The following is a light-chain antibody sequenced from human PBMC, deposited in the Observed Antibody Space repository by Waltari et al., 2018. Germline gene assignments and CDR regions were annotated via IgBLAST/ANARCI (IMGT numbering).Light chain of an antibody. V-gene: IGLV2-14*01. CDR3: SSYTSSSTSYV. CDR2: EVS. Sequence: QSALTQPASVSGSPGQSITISCTGASHDLGGYNYISWYQQHPGKAPKLMIYEVSNRPPGVSNRFSGSKSGNTASLTISGLQAEDEADYYCSSYTSSSTSYVFGTGTKVTVL. CDR1: SHDLGGYNY. J-gene: IGLJ1*01.